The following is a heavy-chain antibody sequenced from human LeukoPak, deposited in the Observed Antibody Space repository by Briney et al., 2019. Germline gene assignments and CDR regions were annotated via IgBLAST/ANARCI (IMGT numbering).Heavy chain of an antibody. D-gene: IGHD3-10*01. J-gene: IGHJ5*02. CDR1: GGTFSSYA. CDR3: ARVRFGENWFDP. CDR2: ISAYNGNT. Sequence: ASVKVSCKASGGTFSSYAISWVRQAPGQGLEWMGWISAYNGNTNYAQKLQGRVTMTTDTSTSTAYMELRSLRSDDTAVYYCARVRFGENWFDPWGQGTLVTVSS. V-gene: IGHV1-18*01.